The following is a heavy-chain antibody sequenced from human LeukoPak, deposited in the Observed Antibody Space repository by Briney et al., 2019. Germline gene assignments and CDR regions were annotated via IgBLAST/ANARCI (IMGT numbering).Heavy chain of an antibody. CDR2: FDPEDGET. J-gene: IGHJ6*02. V-gene: IGHV1-24*01. CDR3: ARSWDIVVVVAATRGGYYYYYGMDV. Sequence: ASVKVSCKVSGYTLTELSMHWVRQAPGKGLEWMGGFDPEDGETIYAQKFQGRVTITADESTSTAYMELSSLRSEDTAVYYCARSWDIVVVVAATRGGYYYYYGMDVWGQGTTVTVSS. D-gene: IGHD2-15*01. CDR1: GYTLTELS.